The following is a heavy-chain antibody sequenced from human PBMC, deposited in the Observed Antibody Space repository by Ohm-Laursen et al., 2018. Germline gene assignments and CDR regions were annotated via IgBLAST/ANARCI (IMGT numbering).Heavy chain of an antibody. CDR2: ISYDGSNK. CDR1: RFTFSSYG. Sequence: SLRLSCAASRFTFSSYGMHWVRQAPGKGLEWVAVISYDGSNKYYADSVKGRFTIPRDNSKNTLYLQMNSLRVEDTALYYCAKRLWDIRSASFDFWGQGTRVTVSS. J-gene: IGHJ4*02. CDR3: AKRLWDIRSASFDF. V-gene: IGHV3-30*18. D-gene: IGHD1-26*01.